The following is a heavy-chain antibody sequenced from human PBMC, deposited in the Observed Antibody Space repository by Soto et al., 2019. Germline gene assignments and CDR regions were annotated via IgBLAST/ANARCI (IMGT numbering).Heavy chain of an antibody. CDR2: INSDSTYI. CDR1: GFTFSSYT. J-gene: IGHJ4*02. Sequence: EVQVVESGGGLVKPGGSMRLSCAASGFTFSSYTMNWVRQAPGKGLEWVSSINSDSTYIYYADSVKGRFTISRDNAKNSLFLQMNSLRAEDTAVYYCANLNRRDYWGQVTLVTVSS. V-gene: IGHV3-21*01. CDR3: ANLNRRDY.